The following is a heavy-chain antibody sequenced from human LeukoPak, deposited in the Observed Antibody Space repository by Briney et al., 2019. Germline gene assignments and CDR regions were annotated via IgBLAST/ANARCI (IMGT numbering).Heavy chain of an antibody. D-gene: IGHD3-10*01. Sequence: SETLSLTCTVSSGSFSSSSYFCGWIRQSPGMGLEWIVTINYSGTTYYNPSLKSRVTTSVDTSRNQFSLKLTSVTAADTAVYYCARLRGGVQLWGDWGQGALVTVSS. CDR3: ARLRGGVQLWGD. CDR1: SGSFSSSSYF. J-gene: IGHJ4*01. V-gene: IGHV4-39*01. CDR2: INYSGTT.